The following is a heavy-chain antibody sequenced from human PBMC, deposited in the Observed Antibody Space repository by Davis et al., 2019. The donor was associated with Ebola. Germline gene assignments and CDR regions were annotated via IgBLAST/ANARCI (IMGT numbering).Heavy chain of an antibody. CDR2: INPNSGGT. D-gene: IGHD7-27*01. J-gene: IGHJ6*02. V-gene: IGHV1-2*02. Sequence: ASVKVSCKASGYTFTGYYMHWVRQAPGQGLEWMGWINPNSGGTNYAQKFQGRVTMTRDTSISTAYMELSRLRSDDTAVYYCARVEGTGEDYYYYGMDVWGQGSTVTVSS. CDR3: ARVEGTGEDYYYYGMDV. CDR1: GYTFTGYY.